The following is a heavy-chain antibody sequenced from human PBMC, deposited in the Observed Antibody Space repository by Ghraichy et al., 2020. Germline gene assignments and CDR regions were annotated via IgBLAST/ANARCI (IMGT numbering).Heavy chain of an antibody. D-gene: IGHD3/OR15-3a*01. CDR2: VHYSGSI. J-gene: IGHJ4*02. CDR3: ARGEDWAKVGW. Sequence: SQTLSLTCGVYGVSLNGYYWQWIRQSPGKGLEWIGEVHYSGSIHYNPSLQSRVTISVDTSKNQFSLKVTSVTAADTAIYYCARGEDWAKVGWWGQGTLVTVSS. V-gene: IGHV4-34*01. CDR1: GVSLNGYY.